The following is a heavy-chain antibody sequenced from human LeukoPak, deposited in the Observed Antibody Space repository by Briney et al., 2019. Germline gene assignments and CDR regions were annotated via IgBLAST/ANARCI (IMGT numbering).Heavy chain of an antibody. CDR2: IRYDGSNK. CDR1: GFTFSSYG. CDR3: AKDLVPAAIFVSSWFDP. D-gene: IGHD2-2*01. Sequence: GGSLRLSCAASGFTFSSYGMHWVRQAPGKGLEWVAFIRYDGSNKYYADYVKGRFTISRDNSKNTLYLQMNSLRAEDTAVYYCAKDLVPAAIFVSSWFDPWGQGTLVTVSS. V-gene: IGHV3-30*02. J-gene: IGHJ5*02.